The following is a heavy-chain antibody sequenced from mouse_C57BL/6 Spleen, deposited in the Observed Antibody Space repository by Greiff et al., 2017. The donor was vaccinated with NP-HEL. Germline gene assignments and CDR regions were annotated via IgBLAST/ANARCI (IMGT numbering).Heavy chain of an antibody. D-gene: IGHD2-1*01. V-gene: IGHV5-17*01. CDR2: ISSGSSTI. Sequence: EVQVVESGGGLVKPGGSLKLSCAASGFTFSDYGMHWVRQAPEKGLEWVAYISSGSSTIYYADTVKGRFTISRDNAKNTLFLQMTSLRSEDTAMYYCARAIYSYAMDYWGQGTSVTVSS. J-gene: IGHJ4*01. CDR3: ARAIYSYAMDY. CDR1: GFTFSDYG.